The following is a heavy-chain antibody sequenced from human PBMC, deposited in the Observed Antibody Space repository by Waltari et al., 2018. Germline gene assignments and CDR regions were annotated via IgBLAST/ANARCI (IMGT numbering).Heavy chain of an antibody. D-gene: IGHD4-4*01. CDR2: IIPILGLA. CDR3: ARSSEVEMTTIGADYFDY. CDR1: GGTFSRYT. Sequence: QVQLVQSGAEVKKPGSSVKVSCKASGGTFSRYTLSWVRQVPGHGLEWMGRIIPILGLANYAQKFQGRVTITADKSTSTAYMELSSLRSEDTAVYYCARSSEVEMTTIGADYFDYWGQGTLVTVSS. J-gene: IGHJ4*02. V-gene: IGHV1-69*02.